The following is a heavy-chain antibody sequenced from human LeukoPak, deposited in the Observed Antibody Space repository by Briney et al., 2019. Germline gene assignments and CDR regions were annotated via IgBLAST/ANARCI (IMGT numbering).Heavy chain of an antibody. CDR1: GDSISSSNW. Sequence: TSETLSLTCAVSGDSISSSNWWNWVRQPPGRGLEWIGEIYHSGSTNYNPSLKSRVTISVDRSNNQFSLKLTSVTAADTAVYYCARHYGPWGQGTLVAVSS. CDR3: ARHYGP. J-gene: IGHJ5*02. CDR2: IYHSGST. V-gene: IGHV4-4*02. D-gene: IGHD3-16*01.